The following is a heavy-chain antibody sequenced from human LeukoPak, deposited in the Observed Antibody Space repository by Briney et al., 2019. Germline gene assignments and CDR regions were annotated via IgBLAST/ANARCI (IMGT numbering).Heavy chain of an antibody. J-gene: IGHJ5*02. V-gene: IGHV4-39*07. CDR3: APRAHPLYGDYSGGWFDP. D-gene: IGHD4-17*01. CDR1: GGSISSSNYY. CDR2: IYYSGST. Sequence: SETLSLTCTVSGGSISSSNYYWGWIRQPPGKGLEWIGSIYYSGSTYYNPSLKSRVTISVDTSKNQFSLKLSSVTAADTAVYYCAPRAHPLYGDYSGGWFDPWGQGTLVTVSS.